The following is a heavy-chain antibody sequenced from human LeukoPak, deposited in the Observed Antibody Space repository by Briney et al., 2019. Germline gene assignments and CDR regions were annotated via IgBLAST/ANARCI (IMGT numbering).Heavy chain of an antibody. J-gene: IGHJ5*02. CDR3: AESRIAAAGGWFDP. D-gene: IGHD6-13*01. CDR2: IYHSGST. Sequence: NPSETLSLTCAVYGGSFSGYYWGWIRQPPGKGLEWIGSIYHSGSTYYNPSLKSRVTISVDTSKNQFSLKLSSVTAADTAVYYCAESRIAAAGGWFDPWGQGTLVTVSS. V-gene: IGHV4-38-2*01. CDR1: GGSFSGYY.